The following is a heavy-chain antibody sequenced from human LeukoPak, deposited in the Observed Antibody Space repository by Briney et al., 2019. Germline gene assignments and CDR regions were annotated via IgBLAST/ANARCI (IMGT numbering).Heavy chain of an antibody. CDR2: IYYSGST. CDR1: GGSFSGYY. CDR3: ARAVLGSSSWYHY. Sequence: PSETLSLTCAVYGGSFSGYYWSWIRQPPGKGLEWIGSIYYSGSTYYNPSLKSRVTISVDTSKNQFSLKLSSVTAADTAVYYCARAVLGSSSWYHYWGQGTLVTVSS. V-gene: IGHV4-34*01. J-gene: IGHJ4*02. D-gene: IGHD6-13*01.